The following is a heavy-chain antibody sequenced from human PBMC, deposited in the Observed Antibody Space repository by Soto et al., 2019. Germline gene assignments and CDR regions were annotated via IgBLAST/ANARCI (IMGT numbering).Heavy chain of an antibody. D-gene: IGHD2-15*01. Sequence: GGSLRLSCAASGFTFSSYGMHWVRQAPGKGLEWVAVISYDGSNKYYADSVKGRFTISRDNSKNTLYLQMNSLRAEDTAVYYCAKDFLLLKPYYYYGMDVWGQGTTVTVSS. V-gene: IGHV3-30*18. CDR3: AKDFLLLKPYYYYGMDV. CDR2: ISYDGSNK. J-gene: IGHJ6*02. CDR1: GFTFSSYG.